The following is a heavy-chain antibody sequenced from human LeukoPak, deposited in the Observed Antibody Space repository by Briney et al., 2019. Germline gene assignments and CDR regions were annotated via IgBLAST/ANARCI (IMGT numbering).Heavy chain of an antibody. CDR2: IYYSGST. CDR1: GGSISSYY. CDR3: ARDQQLVRGFDH. V-gene: IGHV4-59*01. J-gene: IGHJ5*02. D-gene: IGHD6-6*01. Sequence: SETLSLTCTVSGGSISSYYWTWTRQPPGKGLEWIGYIYYSGSTNYNPSLKSRVTISVDTSKNQFSLKLSSVTAADTAVYYCARDQQLVRGFDHWGQGTLVTVSS.